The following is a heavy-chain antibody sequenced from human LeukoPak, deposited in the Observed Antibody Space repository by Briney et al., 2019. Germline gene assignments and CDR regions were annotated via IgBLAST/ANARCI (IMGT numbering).Heavy chain of an antibody. J-gene: IGHJ3*02. CDR3: VRGVYYDSSVGAFDI. Sequence: GASVKVSCKTSGYTFIGYYLHWVRQAPGQGLEGMGWINPKNGGTNYPQKFQGRVTMTRDRSSSTASMELSRLRSDDTAIYYCVRGVYYDSSVGAFDIWGQGTMVTVSS. CDR1: GYTFIGYY. D-gene: IGHD3-22*01. V-gene: IGHV1-2*02. CDR2: INPKNGGT.